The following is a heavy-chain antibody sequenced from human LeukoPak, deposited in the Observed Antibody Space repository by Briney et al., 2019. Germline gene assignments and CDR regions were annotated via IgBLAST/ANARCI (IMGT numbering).Heavy chain of an antibody. CDR3: ARDPGRVGATHFDY. V-gene: IGHV3-21*01. D-gene: IGHD1-26*01. Sequence: PGGSLRLSCAASGFTFSSYSMNWVRQAPGKGLEWGSSISSSSSYIYYADSVKGRFTISRDNAKNSLYLQMNSLRAEDTAVYYCARDPGRVGATHFDYWGQGTLVTVSS. CDR1: GFTFSSYS. J-gene: IGHJ4*02. CDR2: ISSSSSYI.